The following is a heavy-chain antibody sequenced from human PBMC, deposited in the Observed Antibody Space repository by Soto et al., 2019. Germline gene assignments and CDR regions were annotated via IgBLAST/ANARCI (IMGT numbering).Heavy chain of an antibody. Sequence: EVQLVESGGGLVQPGRSLRLSCAASGFTFDDYAMHWVRQAPGKGLEWVSGISWNSGSIGYADSVKGRFTISRDNAKNSLYLQMNSLRAEDTALYYCAKGIQVVVAATPDAFDIWGQGTMVTVSS. CDR3: AKGIQVVVAATPDAFDI. CDR1: GFTFDDYA. V-gene: IGHV3-9*01. J-gene: IGHJ3*02. D-gene: IGHD2-15*01. CDR2: ISWNSGSI.